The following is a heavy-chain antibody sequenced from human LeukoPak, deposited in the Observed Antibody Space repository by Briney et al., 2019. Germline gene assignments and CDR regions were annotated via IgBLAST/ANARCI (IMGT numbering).Heavy chain of an antibody. V-gene: IGHV3-30*04. CDR1: GFTFSNYA. Sequence: PGGSLRLSCAASGFTFSNYAVHWLRQAPGKGLEWVTVISFDGSNKYYTDSVKGRFTISRDNSKNILYLQMNSLRAEDTAVYYCARVFPEGSSSSWGYYYYYYGMDVWGQGTTVTVSS. D-gene: IGHD6-13*01. J-gene: IGHJ6*02. CDR2: ISFDGSNK. CDR3: ARVFPEGSSSSWGYYYYYYGMDV.